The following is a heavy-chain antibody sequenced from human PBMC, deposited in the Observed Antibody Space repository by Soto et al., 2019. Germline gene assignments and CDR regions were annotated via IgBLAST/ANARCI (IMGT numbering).Heavy chain of an antibody. D-gene: IGHD1-1*01. Sequence: ASVKVSCKASGYTFSNYGIHWVRQAPGQRLEWMGLINAGNGNTKYSRKFQGRVTLTRDTSASTAYMELSSLRSEDTAVYYCAKAGPGYENWFDPWGQGTLVTVSS. CDR3: AKAGPGYENWFDP. CDR1: GYTFSNYG. V-gene: IGHV1-3*01. CDR2: INAGNGNT. J-gene: IGHJ5*02.